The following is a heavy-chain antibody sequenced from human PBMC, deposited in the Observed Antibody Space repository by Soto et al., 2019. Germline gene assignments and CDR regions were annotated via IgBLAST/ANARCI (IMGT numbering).Heavy chain of an antibody. CDR3: ARDMDTAMVPGYYYYGMDV. D-gene: IGHD5-18*01. CDR1: GGTFSSYA. CDR2: IIPIFGTA. J-gene: IGHJ6*02. V-gene: IGHV1-69*12. Sequence: QVQLVQSGAEVKKPGSSVKVSCKASGGTFSSYAISWVRQAPGQGLEWMGGIIPIFGTANYAQKFQGRVTFTEEESTSTAYMELSSLRSEDTAVYYCARDMDTAMVPGYYYYGMDVWGQGTTVTVSS.